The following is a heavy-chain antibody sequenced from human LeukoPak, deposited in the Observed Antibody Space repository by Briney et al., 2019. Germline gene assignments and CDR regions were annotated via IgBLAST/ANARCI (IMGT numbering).Heavy chain of an antibody. J-gene: IGHJ3*02. CDR1: GLTFSSYE. Sequence: QPGGSLRLSCAASGLTFSSYEMNWVRQAPGKGLEWVSYISSSGSTIYYADSVKGRFTISRDNAKNSLYLQMNSLRAEDTAVYYCARDQPYGSGSYYNAAFDIWGQGTMVTVSS. CDR3: ARDQPYGSGSYYNAAFDI. D-gene: IGHD3-10*01. CDR2: ISSSGSTI. V-gene: IGHV3-48*03.